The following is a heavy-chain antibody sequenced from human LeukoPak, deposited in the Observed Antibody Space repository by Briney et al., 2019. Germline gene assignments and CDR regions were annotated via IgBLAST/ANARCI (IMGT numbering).Heavy chain of an antibody. Sequence: GGSLRLSCAASGFTVSSNYMSWVRQAPGKGLEWVSVIYSGGSTYYADSVKGRFTISRDNSKNTLYLQMNSLRAEDTAVYYCARARMAAAGDYWGQGTLVTVSP. V-gene: IGHV3-66*01. CDR1: GFTVSSNY. D-gene: IGHD6-13*01. CDR3: ARARMAAAGDY. J-gene: IGHJ4*02. CDR2: IYSGGST.